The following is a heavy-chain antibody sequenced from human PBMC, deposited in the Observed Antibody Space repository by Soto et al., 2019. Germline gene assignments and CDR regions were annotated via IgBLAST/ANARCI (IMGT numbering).Heavy chain of an antibody. Sequence: GSLRLCCAASGFTFSSYGMHWVRQAPGKGLEWVSFICNDGSNRYHADSVKGRFTISRDNAKNTLYLQMNSLRAEDTAVYYCARANTAMVSDYYYYGMDVWGQGTTVTVSS. CDR3: ARANTAMVSDYYYYGMDV. D-gene: IGHD5-18*01. V-gene: IGHV3-33*01. J-gene: IGHJ6*02. CDR1: GFTFSSYG. CDR2: ICNDGSNR.